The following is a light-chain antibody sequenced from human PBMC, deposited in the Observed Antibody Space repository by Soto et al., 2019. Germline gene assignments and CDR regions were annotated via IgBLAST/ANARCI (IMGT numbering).Light chain of an antibody. V-gene: IGKV1-39*01. Sequence: DIQMTQSPPSLTASVGDRVTITCRASQSVSTYLNWYQQKPGKAPTLLISLISRRQSGVPSRLSGAGSETDFTLTITSLQPEDFATYFCQQTYSTYSFGQGTKVDIK. J-gene: IGKJ2*01. CDR1: QSVSTY. CDR3: QQTYSTYS. CDR2: LIS.